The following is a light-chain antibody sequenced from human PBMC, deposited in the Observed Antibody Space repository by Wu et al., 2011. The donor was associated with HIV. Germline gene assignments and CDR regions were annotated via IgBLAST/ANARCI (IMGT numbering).Light chain of an antibody. CDR1: QSVTHL. J-gene: IGKJ5*01. Sequence: ATLSCRSSQSVTHLLSLAPTELGQAPRLLIYDASNRPTDIPARFSGSGSGTDFTLTINNLEPDDFAVYFCQQRGNWPLTFGQGTRLEIK. V-gene: IGKV3-11*01. CDR2: DAS. CDR3: QQRGNWPLT.